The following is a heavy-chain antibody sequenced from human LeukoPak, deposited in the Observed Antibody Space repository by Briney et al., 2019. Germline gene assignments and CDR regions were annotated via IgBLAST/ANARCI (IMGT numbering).Heavy chain of an antibody. CDR3: ARSGDYDHNWFDP. J-gene: IGHJ5*02. D-gene: IGHD4-17*01. CDR2: INPNSGGT. Sequence: GASVKVSCKASGYTFTGYYMHWVRQAPGQGLEWMGWINPNSGGTNYAQKFQGRVTMTRDMSTSTVYMELSSLRSEDTAVYYCARSGDYDHNWFDPWGQGTLVTVSS. V-gene: IGHV1-2*02. CDR1: GYTFTGYY.